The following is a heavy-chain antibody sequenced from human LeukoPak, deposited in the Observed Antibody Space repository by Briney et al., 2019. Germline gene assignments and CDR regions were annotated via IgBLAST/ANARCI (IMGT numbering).Heavy chain of an antibody. CDR1: GFTVSSNY. CDR3: ARVSSSWSSGPIEY. D-gene: IGHD6-13*01. V-gene: IGHV3-53*01. CDR2: IYRGGSK. Sequence: PGGSLRLSCAASGFTVSSNYMSWVRQAPGKGLEGVSDIYRGGSKYYADALKGRFTISRDNVKHRLYLQMNSLRAEDTAVYYCARVSSSWSSGPIEYWGQGTLVTVSS. J-gene: IGHJ4*02.